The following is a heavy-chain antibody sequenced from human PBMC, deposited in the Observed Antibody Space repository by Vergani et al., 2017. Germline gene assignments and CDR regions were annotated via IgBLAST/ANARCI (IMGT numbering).Heavy chain of an antibody. CDR2: IYYSGST. D-gene: IGHD3-9*01. CDR3: ARGPPTIWLTSFDY. J-gene: IGHJ4*02. CDR1: GGSISSSSYY. Sequence: QLQLQESGPGLVKPSETLSLTCTVSGGSISSSSYYWGWIRQPPGKGLEWIGSIYYSGSTNYNPSLKSRVTISVDTSKNQFSLKLSSVTAADTAVYYCARGPPTIWLTSFDYWGQGTLVTVSS. V-gene: IGHV4-39*07.